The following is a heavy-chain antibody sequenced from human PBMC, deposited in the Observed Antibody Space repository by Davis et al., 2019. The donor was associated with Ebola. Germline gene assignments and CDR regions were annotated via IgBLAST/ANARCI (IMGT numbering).Heavy chain of an antibody. V-gene: IGHV4-59*01. CDR2: IYYSGST. CDR3: ASGKIFDRFDY. Sequence: SETLSLTCTLSGGSISSYYWSWIRQPPGKGLEWIGYIYYSGSTNYNPSLKSRVTISVDTSKNQFSLKLSSVTAADTAVYYCASGKIFDRFDYWGQGTLVTVSS. D-gene: IGHD3-3*01. J-gene: IGHJ4*02. CDR1: GGSISSYY.